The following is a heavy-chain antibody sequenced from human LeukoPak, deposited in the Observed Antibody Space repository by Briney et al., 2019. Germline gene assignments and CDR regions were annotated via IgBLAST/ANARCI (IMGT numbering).Heavy chain of an antibody. D-gene: IGHD3-3*01. CDR3: ARDALTEYTIFGVVTSYYYMDV. V-gene: IGHV1-69*06. Sequence: GASVKVSCKASGGTFSSYAISWVRQAPGQGLEWMGGIIPIFGTANYAQKFQGRVTITADKSTSTAYMELSSLRSEDTAVYYCARDALTEYTIFGVVTSYYYMDVWGKGTTVTVSS. CDR2: IIPIFGTA. J-gene: IGHJ6*03. CDR1: GGTFSSYA.